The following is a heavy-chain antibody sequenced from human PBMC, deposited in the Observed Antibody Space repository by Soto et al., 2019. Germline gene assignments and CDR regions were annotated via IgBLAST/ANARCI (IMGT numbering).Heavy chain of an antibody. CDR1: GYTFTGYY. V-gene: IGHV1-2*02. J-gene: IGHJ4*02. Sequence: QVQLVQSGAEVKKPGASVKVSCKASGYTFTGYYMHWVRQAPGQGLEWMGWINPNSGGTNYAQKFQGRVTMTRDTSISTVYMELSRLRSDDTAVYYCARDWAWSSGWSPGGYWGQGTLVTVSS. CDR3: ARDWAWSSGWSPGGY. D-gene: IGHD6-19*01. CDR2: INPNSGGT.